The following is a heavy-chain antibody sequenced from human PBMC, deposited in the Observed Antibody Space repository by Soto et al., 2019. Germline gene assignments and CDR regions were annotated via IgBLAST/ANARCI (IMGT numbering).Heavy chain of an antibody. J-gene: IGHJ6*02. Sequence: RGESLKISCKGSGYSFTSYWISWVRQMPGKGLEWMGRIDPSDSYTNYSPSFQGHVTISADKSISTAYLQWSSLKASDTVMYYCASLRMTTHGMDVWGQGTTVTVSS. CDR1: GYSFTSYW. D-gene: IGHD4-4*01. V-gene: IGHV5-10-1*01. CDR3: ASLRMTTHGMDV. CDR2: IDPSDSYT.